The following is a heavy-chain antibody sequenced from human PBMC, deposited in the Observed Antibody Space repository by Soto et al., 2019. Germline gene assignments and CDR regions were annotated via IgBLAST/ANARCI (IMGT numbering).Heavy chain of an antibody. D-gene: IGHD3-3*02. Sequence: QAQLVQSGAEVKKPGASVKVSCKASRFRFSDYYMHWVRQAPGQGLEWMGIINPSGGTNYTSSLKSRVTISVDTSKNQFSLILYSVTAADTAVYYCARDRQYYHFWGGYENEGPYGMDVWGQGTTVTVSS. CDR1: RFRFSDYY. V-gene: IGHV1-46*01. CDR2: INPSGGT. J-gene: IGHJ6*02. CDR3: ARDRQYYHFWGGYENEGPYGMDV.